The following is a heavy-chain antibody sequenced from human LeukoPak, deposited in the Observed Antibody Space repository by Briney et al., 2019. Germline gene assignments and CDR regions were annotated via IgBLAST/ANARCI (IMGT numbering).Heavy chain of an antibody. CDR3: ARDNYGDEKTN. D-gene: IGHD4-17*01. CDR1: GGSISSYY. CDR2: IYYSGST. J-gene: IGHJ4*02. Sequence: SETLSLTCTVSGGSISSYYWSWIRQPPGKGLEWIGYIYYSGSTNYNPSLKSRVTISVDTSKNQFSLKLSSVTAADTGVYYCARDNYGDEKTNWGQGTLVTVSS. V-gene: IGHV4-59*01.